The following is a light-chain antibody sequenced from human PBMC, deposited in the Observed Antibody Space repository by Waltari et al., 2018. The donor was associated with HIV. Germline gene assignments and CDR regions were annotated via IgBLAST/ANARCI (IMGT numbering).Light chain of an antibody. CDR1: PSLLSSSNRKNN. CDR3: QQYYSSPWT. CDR2: WAS. J-gene: IGKJ1*01. V-gene: IGKV4-1*01. Sequence: DIVMTQSPDSLAVSLGERATINCKSSPSLLSSSNRKNNLAWYQQKPGQSTKLLIYWASTRQSGVPDRFRGSESGTDFTLTITRLQAEDVAVYYCQQYYSSPWTFGQGTKVELK.